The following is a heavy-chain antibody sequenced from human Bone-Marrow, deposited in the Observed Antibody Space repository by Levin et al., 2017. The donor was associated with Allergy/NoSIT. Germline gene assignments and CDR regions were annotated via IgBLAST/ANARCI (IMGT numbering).Heavy chain of an antibody. D-gene: IGHD4-17*01. CDR3: ARDYGASYSYGLDV. CDR2: IYYNGNT. CDR1: GASISSGGYY. J-gene: IGHJ6*02. Sequence: SETLSLTCTVSGASISSGGYYWNWIRQHPVKGLEWLGYIYYNGNTYYTPSLKSRIAMSLDTSNNRFSLNLYSVTAADTGVYFCARDYGASYSYGLDVWGQGTTVTVSS. V-gene: IGHV4-31*03.